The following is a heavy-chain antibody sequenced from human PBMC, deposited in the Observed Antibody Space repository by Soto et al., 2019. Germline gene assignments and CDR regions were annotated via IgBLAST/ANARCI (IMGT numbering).Heavy chain of an antibody. D-gene: IGHD1-26*01. CDR1: GFTFSSYA. CDR3: ARVPSSGSYYVAY. J-gene: IGHJ4*02. V-gene: IGHV3-30-3*01. CDR2: ISYDGSNK. Sequence: GGSLRLSCAASGFTFSSYAMHWVRQVPGKGLEWVAVISYDGSNKYYADSVKGRFTISRDNSKNTLYLQMNSLRAEDTAVYYCARVPSSGSYYVAYWGQGTLDTVSS.